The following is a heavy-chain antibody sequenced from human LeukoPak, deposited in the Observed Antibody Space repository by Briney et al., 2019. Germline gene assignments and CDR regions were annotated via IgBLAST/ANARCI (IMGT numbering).Heavy chain of an antibody. D-gene: IGHD3-22*01. CDR3: ARGNYDSSGYGGAFDI. Sequence: SVKVSCKASGGTFSSYAISWVRQAPGQGLKWMGGIIPIFGTANYAQKFQGRVTITTDESTSTAYMELSSLRSEDTAVYYCARGNYDSSGYGGAFDIWGQGTMVTVSS. CDR1: GGTFSSYA. J-gene: IGHJ3*02. CDR2: IIPIFGTA. V-gene: IGHV1-69*05.